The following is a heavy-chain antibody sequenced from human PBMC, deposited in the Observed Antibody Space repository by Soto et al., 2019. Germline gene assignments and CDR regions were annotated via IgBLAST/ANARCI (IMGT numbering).Heavy chain of an antibody. CDR3: ARDHRYNWNDEGWFDP. Sequence: QVQLVQSGAEVKKPGASVKVSCKASGYMFSTYDINWVRQAPGQGLEWMGWLNPNSGNKGYAQKFQGRVTMTRNTSINTAYMELSSLGSDDTAVYYCARDHRYNWNDEGWFDPWGQGTLVTVSS. CDR1: GYMFSTYD. V-gene: IGHV1-8*01. D-gene: IGHD1-20*01. CDR2: LNPNSGNK. J-gene: IGHJ5*02.